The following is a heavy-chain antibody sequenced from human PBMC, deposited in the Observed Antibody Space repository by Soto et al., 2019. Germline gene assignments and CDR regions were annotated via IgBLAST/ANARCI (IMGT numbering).Heavy chain of an antibody. V-gene: IGHV4-39*01. CDR2: IYYSGST. CDR1: GGSISSSSYY. Sequence: SETLSLTCTVSGGSISSSSYYWGWIRQPPGKGLEWIGSIYYSGSTYYNPSLKSRVTISVDTSKNQFSLKLSSVTAADTAVYYCVRLIGNSWLDSWGQGTPVTVSS. CDR3: VRLIGNSWLDS. J-gene: IGHJ5*01.